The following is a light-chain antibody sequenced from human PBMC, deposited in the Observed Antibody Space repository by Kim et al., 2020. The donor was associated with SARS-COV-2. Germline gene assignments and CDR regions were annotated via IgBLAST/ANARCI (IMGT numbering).Light chain of an antibody. CDR1: QRLLETDAKTF. V-gene: IGKV2D-29*01. CDR3: MQSLHLPYS. Sequence: QPASISCKYSQRLLETDAKTFLSSYLQQPGRPPPLLIYEVSNRFSGVPDRFSGSGSGTDFTLKISRVEAEDVGVYFCMQSLHLPYSFGQGTKLEI. CDR2: EVS. J-gene: IGKJ2*03.